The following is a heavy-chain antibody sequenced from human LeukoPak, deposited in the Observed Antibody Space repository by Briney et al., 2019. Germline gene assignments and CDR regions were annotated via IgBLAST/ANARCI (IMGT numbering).Heavy chain of an antibody. J-gene: IGHJ4*02. CDR3: ARGFGYAGNYFDY. CDR2: IFLGDSDT. D-gene: IGHD3-10*01. CDR1: GYSFTSYW. Sequence: GEFLKISCKGSGYSFTSYWIGWVRQMPGKGLEWMGIIFLGDSDTRYSPSFQGQVTISADKSISTAYLQWSSLKASDTAIYYCARGFGYAGNYFDYWGQGTLVTVSS. V-gene: IGHV5-51*01.